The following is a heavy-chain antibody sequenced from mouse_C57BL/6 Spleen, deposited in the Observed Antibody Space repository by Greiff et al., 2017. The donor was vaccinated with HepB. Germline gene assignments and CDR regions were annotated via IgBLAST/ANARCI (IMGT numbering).Heavy chain of an antibody. CDR2: ISSGGSYT. Sequence: EVKLVESGGDLVKPGGSLKLSCAASGFTFSSYGMSWVRQTPDKRLEWVATISSGGSYTYYPDSVKGRFTISRDNAKNTLYLQMSSLKSEDTAMYYCARQYGNWYFDVWGTGTTLTVSS. CDR3: ARQYGNWYFDV. CDR1: GFTFSSYG. V-gene: IGHV5-6*01. D-gene: IGHD2-10*02. J-gene: IGHJ1*03.